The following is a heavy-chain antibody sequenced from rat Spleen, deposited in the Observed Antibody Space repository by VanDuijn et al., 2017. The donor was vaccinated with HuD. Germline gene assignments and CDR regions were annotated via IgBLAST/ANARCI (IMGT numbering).Heavy chain of an antibody. CDR2: ITKTGGNA. CDR1: GFTFSDYN. D-gene: IGHD4-3*01. Sequence: EVQLVESGGGLVQPGRSLKLSCAASGFTFSDYNMAWVRQAPGKGLEWVASITKTGGNAYYPDSVKGRFTISSDNSKSTLYLQMNKLGSEDTATYYCVTEELGVRDWGQGVMVIVSS. J-gene: IGHJ2*01. CDR3: VTEELGVRD. V-gene: IGHV5S23*01.